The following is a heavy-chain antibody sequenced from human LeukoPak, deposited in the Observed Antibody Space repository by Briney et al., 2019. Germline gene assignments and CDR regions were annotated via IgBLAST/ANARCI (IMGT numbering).Heavy chain of an antibody. CDR1: GCTFTGYY. J-gene: IGHJ4*02. CDR2: INPDSGAT. CDR3: AKLVPTHYIDY. D-gene: IGHD3-3*02. V-gene: IGHV1-2*02. Sequence: ASVKVSCKASGCTFTGYYMHWVRQAPGQGLEWMGWINPDSGATNYAQRFQGRVTMTSDTSISTAYMEVSSLRSDDTAVYSCAKLVPTHYIDYWGQGTLVTVSS.